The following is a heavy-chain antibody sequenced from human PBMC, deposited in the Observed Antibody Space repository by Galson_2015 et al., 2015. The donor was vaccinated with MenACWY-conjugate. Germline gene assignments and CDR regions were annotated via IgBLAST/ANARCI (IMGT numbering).Heavy chain of an antibody. CDR2: TYYRSKWYY. Sequence: CAISGDSVSSHNAAWSWIRQSPSRGLEWLGRTYYRSKWYYDYAPSLGSRIAISPDTSKNQFSLQLNSVTSEDTAVYFCAKEGAGFDPWGQGTLVSVSS. J-gene: IGHJ5*02. V-gene: IGHV6-1*01. CDR3: AKEGAGFDP. CDR1: GDSVSSHNAA. D-gene: IGHD6-19*01.